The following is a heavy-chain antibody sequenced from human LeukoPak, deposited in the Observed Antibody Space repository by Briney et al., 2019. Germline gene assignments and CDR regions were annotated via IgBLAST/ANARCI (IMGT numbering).Heavy chain of an antibody. Sequence: ASVKVSFKASGYTFTSYGISWVRQAPGQGLEWMGWISAYNGNTNYAQKLQGRVTMTTDTSTSTAYMELRSLRSDDTAVYYFARDAQWELGLFSWFDPWGQGTLVTVSS. CDR1: GYTFTSYG. V-gene: IGHV1-18*01. CDR2: ISAYNGNT. CDR3: ARDAQWELGLFSWFDP. J-gene: IGHJ5*02. D-gene: IGHD1-26*01.